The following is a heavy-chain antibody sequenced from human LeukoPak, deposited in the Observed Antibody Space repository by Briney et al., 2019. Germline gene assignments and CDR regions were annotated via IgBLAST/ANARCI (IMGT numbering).Heavy chain of an antibody. CDR1: GGTFSSYA. V-gene: IGHV1-69*04. D-gene: IGHD3-22*01. Sequence: SVKVSCKASGGTFSSYAISWVRQAPGQGLEWMARIIPIFGIANYAQKFQGRVTITADKSTSTAYMELSSLRSEDTAVYYCARGNYYDSSGTFDYWGQGTLVTVSS. J-gene: IGHJ4*02. CDR2: IIPIFGIA. CDR3: ARGNYYDSSGTFDY.